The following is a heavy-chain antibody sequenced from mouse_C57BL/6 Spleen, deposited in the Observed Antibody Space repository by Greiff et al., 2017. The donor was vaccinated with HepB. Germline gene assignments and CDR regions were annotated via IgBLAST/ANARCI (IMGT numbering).Heavy chain of an antibody. CDR1: GYTFTSYW. Sequence: QVQLQQPGAELVMPGASVKLSCKASGYTFTSYWMHWVKQRPGQGLEWIGEIDPSDSYTNYNQKFKGKSTLTVDKSSSTAYMQLSSLTSEDSAVYYCETELGQGAWFAYWGQGTLVTVSA. J-gene: IGHJ3*01. V-gene: IGHV1-69*01. D-gene: IGHD4-1*01. CDR2: IDPSDSYT. CDR3: ETELGQGAWFAY.